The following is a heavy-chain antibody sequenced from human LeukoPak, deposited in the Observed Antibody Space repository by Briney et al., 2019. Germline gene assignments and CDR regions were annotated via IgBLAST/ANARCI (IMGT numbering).Heavy chain of an antibody. J-gene: IGHJ4*02. Sequence: SQTLSLTCTVSGGSISSGSYYWSWIRQPAGKGLEWIGRIYTSGSTNYNPSLKSRVTISVDASKNQFSLKLSSVTAADTAVYYCASGSSWYYFDYWGQGTLVTVSS. CDR1: GGSISSGSYY. V-gene: IGHV4-61*02. CDR2: IYTSGST. CDR3: ASGSSWYYFDY. D-gene: IGHD6-13*01.